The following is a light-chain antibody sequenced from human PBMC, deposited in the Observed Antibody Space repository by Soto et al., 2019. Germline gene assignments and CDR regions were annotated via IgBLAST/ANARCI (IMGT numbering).Light chain of an antibody. V-gene: IGLV1-40*01. CDR1: SSNIGAGYG. Sequence: QSVLTQPPSVSGAPGQRVTISCTGSSSNIGAGYGVHWYQQVPGTAPKLLIYGNNNRPSGVPDRFSGSKSGTSASLAITGLQAEDEADYSCQSYDISLSGYVFGSGTKLTVL. CDR2: GNN. J-gene: IGLJ1*01. CDR3: QSYDISLSGYV.